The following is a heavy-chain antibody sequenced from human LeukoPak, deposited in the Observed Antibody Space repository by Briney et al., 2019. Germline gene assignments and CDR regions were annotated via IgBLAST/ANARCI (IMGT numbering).Heavy chain of an antibody. CDR1: GFTFSSYS. CDR3: ARDHSYYDSSGYSLDY. Sequence: GGSLRLSCAASGFTFSSYSRNWVRPAPGKGLEWVSSISSSSSDIYYADSVKGRFTISRDNAKNSLYLQMNSLRAEDTAVYYCARDHSYYDSSGYSLDYWGQGTLVTVSS. V-gene: IGHV3-21*01. CDR2: ISSSSSDI. D-gene: IGHD3-22*01. J-gene: IGHJ4*02.